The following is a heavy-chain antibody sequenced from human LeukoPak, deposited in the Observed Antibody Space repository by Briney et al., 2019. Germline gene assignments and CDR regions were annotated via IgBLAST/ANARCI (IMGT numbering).Heavy chain of an antibody. CDR3: ARHPLEFEYTSGPTLLSSYFDN. J-gene: IGHJ4*02. D-gene: IGHD1-1*01. CDR1: GDSISSRSYY. Sequence: PSETLSLACSVSGDSISSRSYYWGWIRQSPGKGLDYLGSFYESGDAYYNPSLKSRLTISGDTSKNQFYLKLTSVTVADTAVYYCARHPLEFEYTSGPTLLSSYFDNWGQGTLVTVAS. CDR2: FYESGDA. V-gene: IGHV4-39*01.